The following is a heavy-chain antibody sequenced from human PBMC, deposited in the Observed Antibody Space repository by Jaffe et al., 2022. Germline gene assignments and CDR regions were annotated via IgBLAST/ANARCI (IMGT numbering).Heavy chain of an antibody. CDR3: AKDRLYYASGSYKASDY. D-gene: IGHD3-10*01. Sequence: QVQLVESGGGVVQPGGSLRLSCAASGFTFSSFGMHWVRQAPGKGLQWVAFIRYDGSNEYYADSVKGRFTISRDNSKNSLYLQMHNLTDEDTAVYYCAKDRLYYASGSYKASDYWGQGTLVTVSS. CDR2: IRYDGSNE. J-gene: IGHJ4*02. CDR1: GFTFSSFG. V-gene: IGHV3-30*02.